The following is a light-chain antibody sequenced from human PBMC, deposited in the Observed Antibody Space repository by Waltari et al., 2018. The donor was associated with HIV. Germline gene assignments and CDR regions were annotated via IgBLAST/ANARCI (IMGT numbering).Light chain of an antibody. CDR2: EVT. CDR3: SSYTSSSTQV. J-gene: IGLJ3*02. CDR1: SSDVSGYNY. Sequence: QSALTQPASVSGSPGQSITISCTGTSSDVSGYNYVSWYPQHPGKAPKLMIYEVTNRPSRVSNRFSGSKSGNTASLTISGLQAEDEADYYCSSYTSSSTQVFGGGTKVTVL. V-gene: IGLV2-14*03.